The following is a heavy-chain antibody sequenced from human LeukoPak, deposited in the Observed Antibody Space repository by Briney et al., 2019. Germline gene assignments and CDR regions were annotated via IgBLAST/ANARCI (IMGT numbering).Heavy chain of an antibody. Sequence: GESLKISCKGSGYSFTSYWIGWVRQMPGKGLEWMGIIYPGDSETRYSPSFQGQVTISADKSISIAYLQWSSLKASDTAMYYCARSIAAAGKGEDYWGQGTLVTVSS. CDR3: ARSIAAAGKGEDY. D-gene: IGHD6-13*01. CDR2: IYPGDSET. V-gene: IGHV5-51*01. J-gene: IGHJ4*02. CDR1: GYSFTSYW.